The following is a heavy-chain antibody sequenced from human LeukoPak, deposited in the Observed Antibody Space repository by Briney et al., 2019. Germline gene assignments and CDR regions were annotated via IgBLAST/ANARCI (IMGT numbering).Heavy chain of an antibody. CDR1: GGSFSSHY. Sequence: SETLSLTCTVSGGSFSSHYWSWIRQPPGKGLEWIGYISYILSTNYNLSLKSRVTISVDTSKNQFSLKLSSVTAADTAVYYCARDPTTVTKGLDIWGQGTMVTASS. V-gene: IGHV4-59*11. J-gene: IGHJ3*02. CDR3: ARDPTTVTKGLDI. CDR2: ISYILST. D-gene: IGHD4-17*01.